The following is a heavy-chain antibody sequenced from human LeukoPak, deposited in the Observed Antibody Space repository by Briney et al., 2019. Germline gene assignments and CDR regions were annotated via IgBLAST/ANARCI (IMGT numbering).Heavy chain of an antibody. V-gene: IGHV3-49*03. CDR3: TRRDQRKRWFGELSNDY. CDR2: IRSKAYGGTT. Sequence: GRSLRLSCTASGFTFGDYAMSWFRQAPGKGLEWVGFIRSKAYGGTTEYAASVKGRFTISRDDSKSIAYLQMNSLKTEDTAVYYCTRRDQRKRWFGELSNDYWGQGTLVTVSS. CDR1: GFTFGDYA. J-gene: IGHJ4*02. D-gene: IGHD3-10*01.